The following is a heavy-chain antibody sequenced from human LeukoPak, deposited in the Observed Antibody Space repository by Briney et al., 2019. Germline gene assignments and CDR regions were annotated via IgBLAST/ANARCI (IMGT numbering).Heavy chain of an antibody. J-gene: IGHJ4*02. CDR2: IYSGGST. CDR3: ARDLNWGFDY. CDR1: GFTVSSNY. V-gene: IGHV3-66*01. Sequence: PGGSLRLSRAASGFTVSSNYMSWVRQAPGKGLEWVSVIYSGGSTYYADSVKGRFTISRDDAKNSLYLQMNSLSAEDTAFYYCARDLNWGFDYWGQGALVTVSS. D-gene: IGHD7-27*01.